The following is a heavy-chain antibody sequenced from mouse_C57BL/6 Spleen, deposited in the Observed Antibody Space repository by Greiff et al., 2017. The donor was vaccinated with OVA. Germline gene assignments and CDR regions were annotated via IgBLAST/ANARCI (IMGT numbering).Heavy chain of an antibody. CDR1: GFSFNTYA. D-gene: IGHD1-1*01. J-gene: IGHJ4*01. V-gene: IGHV10-1*01. CDR2: IRSKSNNYAT. Sequence: EVQVVESGGGLVQPKGSLKLSCAASGFSFNTYAMNWVRQAPGKGLEWVARIRSKSNNYATYYADSVKDRFTISRDDSESMLYLQMNNWTTEDTAMYYCVSNYGSSDVMDYRGQGTSVTVSS. CDR3: VSNYGSSDVMDY.